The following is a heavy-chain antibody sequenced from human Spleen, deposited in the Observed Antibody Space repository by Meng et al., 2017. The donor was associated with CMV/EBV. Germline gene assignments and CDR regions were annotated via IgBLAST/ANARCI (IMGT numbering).Heavy chain of an antibody. CDR2: IYPSDSDT. D-gene: IGHD6-6*01. CDR3: ARREYSSYPYFYYYGMDV. Sequence: GESLKISCKGSGYSFTFYWIGWVRQMPGKGLEWMGIIYPSDSDTRYSPSFQGQVTISADKSISTAYLQWSSLKASDTAIYYCARREYSSYPYFYYYGMDVWGQGTTVTVSS. CDR1: GYSFTFYW. J-gene: IGHJ6*02. V-gene: IGHV5-51*01.